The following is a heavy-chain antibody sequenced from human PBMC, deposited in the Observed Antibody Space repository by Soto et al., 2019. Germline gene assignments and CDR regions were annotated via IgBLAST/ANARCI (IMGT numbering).Heavy chain of an antibody. CDR1: VGSISTYY. CDR2: IYYIGST. CDR3: ASDRSSGWDQGYGMDV. D-gene: IGHD6-19*01. Sequence: SETLSLTCTVSVGSISTYYWSWIWQRPGKGLEWIGYIYYIGSTSYNPSLKSRVTISVDTSKNQFSLKLRSVTAADTAVYYCASDRSSGWDQGYGMDVWGQGTTVTVSS. V-gene: IGHV4-59*01. J-gene: IGHJ6*02.